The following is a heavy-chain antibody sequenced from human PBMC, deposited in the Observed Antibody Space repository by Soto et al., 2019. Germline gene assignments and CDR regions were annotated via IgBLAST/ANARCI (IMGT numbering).Heavy chain of an antibody. J-gene: IGHJ6*02. CDR2: ISAYNGNT. Sequence: ASVKVSCKASGYGFTSYGISWVRQAPGQGLEWMGWISAYNGNTNYAQKLQGRVTMTTDTSTSTAYMELRSLRSDDTAVYYCARDAPPVYGDSYNPYYYYGMDVWGQGTTVTVSS. D-gene: IGHD4-17*01. V-gene: IGHV1-18*01. CDR1: GYGFTSYG. CDR3: ARDAPPVYGDSYNPYYYYGMDV.